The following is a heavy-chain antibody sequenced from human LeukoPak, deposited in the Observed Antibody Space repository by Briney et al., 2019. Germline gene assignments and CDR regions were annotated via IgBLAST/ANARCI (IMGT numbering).Heavy chain of an antibody. D-gene: IGHD6-6*01. J-gene: IGHJ4*02. CDR2: IYYSGST. V-gene: IGHV4-59*01. Sequence: TTSETLSLTCTVSGGSISSYYWSWIRQPPGKGLEWIGYIYYSGSTNYNPSLKSRVTISVDTSKNQFSLKLSSVTAADTAVNYCARSIAALENDYWGQGTLVTVSS. CDR1: GGSISSYY. CDR3: ARSIAALENDY.